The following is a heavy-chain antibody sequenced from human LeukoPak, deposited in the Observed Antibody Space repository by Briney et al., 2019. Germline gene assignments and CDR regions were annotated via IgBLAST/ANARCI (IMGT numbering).Heavy chain of an antibody. J-gene: IGHJ4*02. V-gene: IGHV3-33*06. CDR1: GFTFSSYG. Sequence: PGGSLRLSCAAYGFTFSSYGMHWVRQAPGKGLEWVAVIWYDGSNKYYADSVKGRFTISRDNSKNTLYLQMNSLRAEDTAVYYCAKGNYDSSGYYYFDYWGQGTLVTVSS. CDR3: AKGNYDSSGYYYFDY. D-gene: IGHD3-22*01. CDR2: IWYDGSNK.